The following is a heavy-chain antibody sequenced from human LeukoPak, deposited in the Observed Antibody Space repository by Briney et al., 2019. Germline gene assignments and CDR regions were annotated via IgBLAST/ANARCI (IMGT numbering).Heavy chain of an antibody. CDR2: IAYDGSRA. CDR3: TRYNNDHFYY. CDR1: GFTSCGYG. J-gene: IGHJ4*02. Sequence: PGGSLRLSCAGSGFTSCGYGMHWFRQTPGKGLEWVAVIAYDGSRAFYADSVKGRFTISRDNSKNTMSVQIDDLRAEDTAVYYWTRYNNDHFYYWGQGTLVTGSS. V-gene: IGHV3-33*03. D-gene: IGHD1-14*01.